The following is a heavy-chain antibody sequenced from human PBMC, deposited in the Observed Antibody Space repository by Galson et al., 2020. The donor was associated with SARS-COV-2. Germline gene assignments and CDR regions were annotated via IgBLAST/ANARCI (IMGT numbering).Heavy chain of an antibody. CDR2: TYYRSKWYS. CDR3: ARSPGISVAITFDY. CDR1: GDSVSSNSAA. V-gene: IGHV6-1*01. J-gene: IGHJ4*02. Sequence: SQTLSLTCAISGDSVSSNSAAWNWIRQSPSRGLEWLGRTYYRSKWYSEYAVSVKGRITINSDTSKNQFSLQLNSVTPEDTAVYYCARSPGISVAITFDYWGQGTLVIVSS. D-gene: IGHD6-19*01.